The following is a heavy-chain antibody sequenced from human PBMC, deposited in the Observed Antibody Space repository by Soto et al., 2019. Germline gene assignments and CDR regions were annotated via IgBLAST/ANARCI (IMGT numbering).Heavy chain of an antibody. D-gene: IGHD4-17*01. V-gene: IGHV4-31*03. CDR2: IYYSGST. J-gene: IGHJ4*02. Sequence: QVQLQESGPGLVKPSQTLSLTCTVSGGSISSGGYYWSWIRQHPGKGLEWIGYIYYSGSTYYNPSLKSRVTISVDTSKNQFALKLSSVTAADTAVYYCAREGGIYGDYRSLDYWGQGTLVTVSS. CDR1: GGSISSGGYY. CDR3: AREGGIYGDYRSLDY.